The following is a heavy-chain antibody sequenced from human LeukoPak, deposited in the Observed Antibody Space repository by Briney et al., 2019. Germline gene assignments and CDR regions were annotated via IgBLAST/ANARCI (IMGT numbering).Heavy chain of an antibody. CDR3: ARLDMDYYDSSGCGFDY. CDR2: IYSGGST. V-gene: IGHV3-53*01. D-gene: IGHD3-22*01. J-gene: IGHJ4*02. Sequence: GGSLRLSCAASGFTVSSNYMSWVRQAPGKGLEWVSVIYSGGSTYYADSVKGRFTISRDNSKNTLYLQMNSLRAEDTAVYYCARLDMDYYDSSGCGFDYWGQGTLVTVSS. CDR1: GFTVSSNY.